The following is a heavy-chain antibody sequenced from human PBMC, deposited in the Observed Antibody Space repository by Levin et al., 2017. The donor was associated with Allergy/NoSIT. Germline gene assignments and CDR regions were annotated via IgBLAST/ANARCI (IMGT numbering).Heavy chain of an antibody. CDR1: GYSFNNYW. Sequence: PGESLKISCKGSGYSFNNYWIVWVRQMPGKGLEWMGIIYPDDSDTKYSPSFQGQVTISADKSITTAYLQWISLKASDTAIYYCARLGYYDISGYSNNWFDPWGQGTLVTVSS. V-gene: IGHV5-51*01. CDR2: IYPDDSDT. J-gene: IGHJ5*02. CDR3: ARLGYYDISGYSNNWFDP. D-gene: IGHD3-22*01.